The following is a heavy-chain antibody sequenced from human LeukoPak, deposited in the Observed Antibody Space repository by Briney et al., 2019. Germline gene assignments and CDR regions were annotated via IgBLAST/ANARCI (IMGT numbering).Heavy chain of an antibody. D-gene: IGHD6-19*01. CDR3: AEDMVAGTIPGAFDI. CDR1: GFTFSSYG. V-gene: IGHV3-30*18. CDR2: ISYDGSNK. Sequence: PGRSLRLSCAASGFTFSSYGMHWVRQAPGKGLEWVAVISYDGSNKYYADSVKGRFTISRDNSKNTLYLQMNSLRAEDTAVYYCAEDMVAGTIPGAFDIWGQGTMVTVSS. J-gene: IGHJ3*02.